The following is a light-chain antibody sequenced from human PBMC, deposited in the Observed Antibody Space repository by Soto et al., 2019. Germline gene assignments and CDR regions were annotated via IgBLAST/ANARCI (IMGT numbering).Light chain of an antibody. J-gene: IGLJ1*01. CDR1: SSDVGGYNL. V-gene: IGLV2-14*01. Sequence: QSALTQPASVSGSPGQSITISCTGTSSDVGGYNLVSWYQQYPDKAPKLMIFDVNTRPSAVSNRFSGSKSGNTASLTISGLQAEDEADYYCSSYKSSSTLPYVFGTGTKLTVL. CDR2: DVN. CDR3: SSYKSSSTLPYV.